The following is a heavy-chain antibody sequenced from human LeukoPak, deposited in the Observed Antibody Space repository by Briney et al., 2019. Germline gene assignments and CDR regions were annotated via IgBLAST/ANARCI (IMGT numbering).Heavy chain of an antibody. D-gene: IGHD5-12*01. CDR2: IYYSGSA. Sequence: SETLSLTCTVSGASISNDGYYWSWIRQHPGKGLEWIGYIYYSGSAYYNPSLTSRLTISVDTSKNQFSLNLRSVTAADTAVYYCARDSGYAVIDYWGEGTLVTVSS. J-gene: IGHJ4*02. CDR1: GASISNDGYY. V-gene: IGHV4-31*03. CDR3: ARDSGYAVIDY.